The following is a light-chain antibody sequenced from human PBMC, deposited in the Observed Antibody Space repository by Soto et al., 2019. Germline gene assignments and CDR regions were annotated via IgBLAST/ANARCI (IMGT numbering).Light chain of an antibody. CDR1: QDIKKY. V-gene: IGKV1-16*02. CDR3: QQYNSYPLT. J-gene: IGKJ4*01. CDR2: EAS. Sequence: DIQMTQSPSSLSASVGDRVTITCRASQDIKKYLAWFQHKPGKAPKSLIHEASSLQSGVPSNFSGSGSGTDFTLTIISLQPEDFATYFCQQYNSYPLTFGGGTKLEIK.